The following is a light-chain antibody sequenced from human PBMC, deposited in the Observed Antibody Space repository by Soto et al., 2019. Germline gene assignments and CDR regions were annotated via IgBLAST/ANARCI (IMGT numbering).Light chain of an antibody. V-gene: IGLV2-14*01. Sequence: QSVLTQPASVSGSPGQSITISCTGTSSDVGGYNYVSWYQQYPGKAPKLVIYDVSNRPSGVSNRFSGSKSGNTASLTISGLQAEDEADYYCNSYTSSSTYVFGTGTKVPVL. J-gene: IGLJ1*01. CDR3: NSYTSSSTYV. CDR2: DVS. CDR1: SSDVGGYNY.